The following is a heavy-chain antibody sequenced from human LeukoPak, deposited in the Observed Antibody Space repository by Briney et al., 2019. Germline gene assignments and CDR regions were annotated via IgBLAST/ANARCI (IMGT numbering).Heavy chain of an antibody. CDR1: GYTFTSYY. Sequence: ASVKVSCKASGYTFTSYYMHWVRQAPGQGLEWMGIINPSGGSTSYAQKFQGRVTMTRDTSISTAYMEPSRLRSDDTAVYYCARDLGGMGDDAFDIWGQGTMVTVSS. D-gene: IGHD3-16*01. CDR2: INPSGGST. J-gene: IGHJ3*02. CDR3: ARDLGGMGDDAFDI. V-gene: IGHV1-46*01.